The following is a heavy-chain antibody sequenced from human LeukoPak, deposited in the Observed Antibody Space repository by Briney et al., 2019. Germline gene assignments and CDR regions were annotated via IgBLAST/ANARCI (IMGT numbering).Heavy chain of an antibody. Sequence: SETLSLTCIVSGGSISRDAFYWSWIRPPPGKGLEWIGFICYSGTTYYNQPLKRRITISVDTTKNQFSLKLGSVTAADTAVYHCARKRDDGDYHIDYWGQGTLVTVSS. D-gene: IGHD4-17*01. J-gene: IGHJ4*02. V-gene: IGHV4-31*03. CDR1: GGSISRDAFY. CDR3: ARKRDDGDYHIDY. CDR2: ICYSGTT.